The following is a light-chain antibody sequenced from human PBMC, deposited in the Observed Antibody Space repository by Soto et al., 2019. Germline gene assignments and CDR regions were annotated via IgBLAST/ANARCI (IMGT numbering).Light chain of an antibody. V-gene: IGKV3-20*01. CDR1: QSVSSSY. Sequence: EIVLTQSPGTLSLSPGERATLSCRASQSVSSSYLAWYQQKPGQAPRLLIYGASSRATGIPDRFSGSGSGTDFTLTISRLEPEDFAGYYCQQYVSSPWTFGQGTKVDIK. CDR2: GAS. CDR3: QQYVSSPWT. J-gene: IGKJ1*01.